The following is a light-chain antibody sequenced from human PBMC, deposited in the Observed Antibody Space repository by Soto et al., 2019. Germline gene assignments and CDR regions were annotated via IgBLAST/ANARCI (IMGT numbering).Light chain of an antibody. CDR3: QQYNNWPPIP. CDR2: GAS. CDR1: QSFTSNF. Sequence: EVVLTQSPGTLSLSPGERATLSCRASQSFTSNFLAWYQERPGQAPRLLIYGASTRATGIPDRFSGSGSGTDFTLTISRLEPEDFAVYYCQQYNNWPPIPFGQGTRLEIK. V-gene: IGKV3-20*01. J-gene: IGKJ5*01.